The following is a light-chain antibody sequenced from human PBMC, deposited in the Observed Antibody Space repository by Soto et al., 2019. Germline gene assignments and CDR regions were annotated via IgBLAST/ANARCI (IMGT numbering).Light chain of an antibody. J-gene: IGKJ1*01. V-gene: IGKV3-20*01. Sequence: EIVLTQSPGTLSVSPAERASLSCTASQSLSSNFLDWYQQKPGQAPRLLIYDASSRAAGIPDRFSGSGSGTDFTLTITRLEPEDFAVYHCQQQYGSPRTFGQGTKVDIK. CDR2: DAS. CDR1: QSLSSNF. CDR3: QQQYGSPRT.